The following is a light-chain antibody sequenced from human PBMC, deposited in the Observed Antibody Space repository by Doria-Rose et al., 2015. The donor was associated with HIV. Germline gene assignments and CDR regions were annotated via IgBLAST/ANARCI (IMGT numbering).Light chain of an antibody. V-gene: IGKV1-39*01. Sequence: TQSPSSLSASVGDRVAITCRAGQSISTHLNWYQQKPGKAPKLLIYAASTLQSGVPPRFSGSGSGTDFTLTISSLQPEDFATYYCQQTYSTPRAFGQGTTVEIK. CDR3: QQTYSTPRA. J-gene: IGKJ1*01. CDR2: AAS. CDR1: QSISTH.